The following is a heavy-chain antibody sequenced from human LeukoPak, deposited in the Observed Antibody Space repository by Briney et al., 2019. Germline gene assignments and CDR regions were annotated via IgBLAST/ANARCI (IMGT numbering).Heavy chain of an antibody. D-gene: IGHD3-22*01. CDR2: INPSGGST. Sequence: GASVKVSCKASGYTFTSYYMHWVRQAPGQGLEWMGIINPSGGSTSYAQKFQGRVTMTRDMSTSTVYMELSSLRSEDTAVYYCARDVRRSYDSSGYYHRAFDIWGQGTMVTVSS. V-gene: IGHV1-46*01. CDR3: ARDVRRSYDSSGYYHRAFDI. CDR1: GYTFTSYY. J-gene: IGHJ3*02.